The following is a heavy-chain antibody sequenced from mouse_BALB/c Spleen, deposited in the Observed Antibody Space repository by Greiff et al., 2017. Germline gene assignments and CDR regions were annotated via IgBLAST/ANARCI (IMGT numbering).Heavy chain of an antibody. J-gene: IGHJ4*01. CDR2: IDPENGNT. CDR3: ASYGYMDY. CDR1: GFNIKDYY. Sequence: EVQLQESGAELVRPGALVKLSCKASGFNIKDYYMHWVKQRPEQGLEWIGWIDPENGNTIYDPKFQGKASITADTSSNTAYLQLSSLTSEDTAVYYCASYGYMDYWGQGTSVTVSS. D-gene: IGHD1-2*01. V-gene: IGHV14-1*02.